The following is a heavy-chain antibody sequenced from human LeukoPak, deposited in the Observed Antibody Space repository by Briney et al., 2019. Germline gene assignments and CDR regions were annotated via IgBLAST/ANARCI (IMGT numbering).Heavy chain of an antibody. Sequence: PSETLSLTCAVYGVSFSGYYWSWIRQPPGKGLEWIGEINHSGSTNYNPSLKSRVTISVDTSKNQFSLKLSSVTAADTAVYYCARKRSGTIFGVVIILGYMDVWGKGTTVTVSS. D-gene: IGHD3-3*01. J-gene: IGHJ6*03. CDR2: INHSGST. CDR3: ARKRSGTIFGVVIILGYMDV. CDR1: GVSFSGYY. V-gene: IGHV4-34*01.